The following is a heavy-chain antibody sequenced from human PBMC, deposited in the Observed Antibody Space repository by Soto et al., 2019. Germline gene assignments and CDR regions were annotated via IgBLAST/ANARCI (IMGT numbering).Heavy chain of an antibody. J-gene: IGHJ5*02. CDR1: GYTFTNCG. D-gene: IGHD1-26*01. CDR2: ISSYYGST. V-gene: IGHV1-18*04. Sequence: QVQLLQSGAEVKKPGASVRVSCKASGYTFTNCGISWVRQAPGQGLEWMGWISSYYGSTDYAQIFEGRVTMTTDTSTSTAYLELRSLRSDDTAIYYCARDQGGDWFDPWGQGTLVTVSS. CDR3: ARDQGGDWFDP.